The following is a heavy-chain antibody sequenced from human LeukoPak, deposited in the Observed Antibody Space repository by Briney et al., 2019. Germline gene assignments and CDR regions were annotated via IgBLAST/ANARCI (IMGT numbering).Heavy chain of an antibody. D-gene: IGHD2-21*02. CDR1: GFTFSSYS. V-gene: IGHV3-21*01. J-gene: IGHJ3*02. CDR3: AKSDRAYCGGDCYPVAFDI. Sequence: PGGSLRLSCAASGFTFSSYSMNWVRQAPGKGLEWVSSISSSSSYIYYADSVKGRFTISRDNSKNTLYLQMNSLRAEDTAVYYCAKSDRAYCGGDCYPVAFDIWGQGTMVTVSS. CDR2: ISSSSSYI.